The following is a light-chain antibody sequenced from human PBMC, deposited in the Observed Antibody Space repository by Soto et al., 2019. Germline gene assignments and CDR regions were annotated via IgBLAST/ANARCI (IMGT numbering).Light chain of an antibody. CDR1: QSFRGL. CDR3: QQRHMWPIT. Sequence: EVVLTESPGTLSFSTGERVTLPCRDSQSFRGLLAWYQQKPGQAPRLLIYDAYNRATGIPPRFSGSGSGTDFTLTISSLEPEDSAVYYCQQRHMWPITFGQGTRLEIK. V-gene: IGKV3-11*01. CDR2: DAY. J-gene: IGKJ5*01.